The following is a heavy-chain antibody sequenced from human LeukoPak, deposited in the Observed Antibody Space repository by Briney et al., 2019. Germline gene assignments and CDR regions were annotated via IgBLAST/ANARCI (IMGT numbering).Heavy chain of an antibody. CDR3: ASHQSWHDWYFDL. J-gene: IGHJ2*01. D-gene: IGHD3-10*01. V-gene: IGHV4-59*08. CDR2: IYYSGST. CDR1: GGSLSTYY. Sequence: SETLSLTCSVSGGSLSTYYWTWTRQPPGKGLEWIGYIYYSGSTNYNPSLKSRVTISVDTSKNQFSLKLSSVTAADTAVYYCASHQSWHDWYFDLWGRGTLVTVSS.